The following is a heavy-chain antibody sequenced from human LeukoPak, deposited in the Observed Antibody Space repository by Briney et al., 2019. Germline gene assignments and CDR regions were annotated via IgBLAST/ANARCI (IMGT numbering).Heavy chain of an antibody. V-gene: IGHV3-30*18. Sequence: GRSLRLSCAASGFTFSTYGMHWVRQAPGKGLEWVAVIAYDGSNKYYGDSVKGRFTISRDNPKNTLYLQMNSLRAEDTAVYYCAKGATMIVRGGMDVWGQGTAVTVSS. CDR3: AKGATMIVRGGMDV. D-gene: IGHD3-22*01. CDR1: GFTFSTYG. CDR2: IAYDGSNK. J-gene: IGHJ6*02.